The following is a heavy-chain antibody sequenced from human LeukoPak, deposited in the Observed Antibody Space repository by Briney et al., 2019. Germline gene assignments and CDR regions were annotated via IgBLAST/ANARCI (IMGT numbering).Heavy chain of an antibody. CDR2: IYTSGST. J-gene: IGHJ5*02. V-gene: IGHV4-4*07. CDR1: GGSISSYY. Sequence: SETLSLTCTVSGGSISSYYWSWIRQPAGKGLEWIGRIYTSGSTNYTASLKSRVTMSVDTSKNPFSLKLSSVTAADTAVYYCARDTPPPGYCSSTSCLNWFDPWGQGTLVTVSA. D-gene: IGHD2-2*01. CDR3: ARDTPPPGYCSSTSCLNWFDP.